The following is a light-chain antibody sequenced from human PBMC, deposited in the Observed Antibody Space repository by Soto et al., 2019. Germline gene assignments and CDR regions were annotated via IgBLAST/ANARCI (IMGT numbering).Light chain of an antibody. CDR1: SSDVGDFNY. J-gene: IGLJ2*01. V-gene: IGLV2-14*03. CDR3: SSYSSSTTHVV. Sequence: QSALTQPASVSGSPGRSVTISCTGTSSDVGDFNYVSWYQHLPGRAPKLIIYDVTNRPSGIAYRFSASKSGSTASLTISGRQAEEEEAYYCSSYSSSTTHVVFGGGTKLTVL. CDR2: DVT.